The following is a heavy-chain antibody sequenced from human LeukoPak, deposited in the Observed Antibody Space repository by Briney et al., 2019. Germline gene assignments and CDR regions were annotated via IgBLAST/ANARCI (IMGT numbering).Heavy chain of an antibody. CDR2: ISYDGSNK. CDR1: GFTFSSYA. V-gene: IGHV3-30-3*01. CDR3: ARERESDAFDI. J-gene: IGHJ3*02. Sequence: PGRSLRLSCAASGFTFSSYAMHWVRQAPGKGLEWVAVISYDGSNKYYADSVKGRFTISRDNSKNTLYLQMNSLRAEDTAVYYCARERESDAFDIWGQGTMVTVSS.